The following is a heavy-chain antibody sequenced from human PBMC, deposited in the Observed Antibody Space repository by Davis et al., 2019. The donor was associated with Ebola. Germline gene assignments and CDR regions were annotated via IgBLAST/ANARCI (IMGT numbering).Heavy chain of an antibody. J-gene: IGHJ6*02. CDR2: ISGSGGST. Sequence: GESLKISCAASGFTFSSYAMSWVRQAPGKGLEWVSPISGSGGSTYYADSVKGRFTISRDNSKNTLYLQMNSLRAEDTAVYYRAKASWGLLGSEAYYYGMDVWGQGTTVTVSS. D-gene: IGHD7-27*01. CDR1: GFTFSSYA. CDR3: AKASWGLLGSEAYYYGMDV. V-gene: IGHV3-23*01.